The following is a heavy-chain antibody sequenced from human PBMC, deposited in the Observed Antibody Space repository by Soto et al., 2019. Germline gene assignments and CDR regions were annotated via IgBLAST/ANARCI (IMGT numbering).Heavy chain of an antibody. J-gene: IGHJ5*02. CDR3: ARDLQAGTDNVNWFAP. CDR2: IAYDGSNK. Sequence: QVQLVESGGGVVQPGRSQRLSCAASGFSISRSAMHWVRQAPGKGPEWVAVIAYDGSNKWYADSAKGRFTISRDNSKNTLYLHMTSLRGEDTAVYYCARDLQAGTDNVNWFAPWGQGTLVTVFS. V-gene: IGHV3-30*04. D-gene: IGHD1-1*01. CDR1: GFSISRSA.